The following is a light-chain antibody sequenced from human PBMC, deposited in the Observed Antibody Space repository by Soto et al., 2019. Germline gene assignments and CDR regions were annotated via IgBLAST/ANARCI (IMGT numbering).Light chain of an antibody. V-gene: IGLV1-44*01. CDR3: ATWDDSVFV. J-gene: IGLJ1*01. CDR1: TSNIGTNT. Sequence: QSVLTQPPSASGPPGQTITISCSGSTSNIGTNTVDWFQHLPGSAPKLLIYTNDQRPSGVPDRFSGSRSGTSASLAISGLQSEDEADYYCATWDDSVFVFGTGTKLTV. CDR2: TND.